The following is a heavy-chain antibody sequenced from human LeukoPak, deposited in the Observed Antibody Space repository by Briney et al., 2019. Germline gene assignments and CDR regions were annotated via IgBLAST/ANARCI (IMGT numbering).Heavy chain of an antibody. V-gene: IGHV3-30*18. D-gene: IGHD2-21*02. CDR1: GFTFSSYG. CDR2: ISYDGSNK. Sequence: GRSLRLSCAASGFTFSSYGMHWVRQAPGKGLEWVAVISYDGSNKYDADSVKGRFTISRDNSKNALYLQMNSLRAEDTAVYYCAKGGLHIVVVTALDYWGQGTLVTVSS. J-gene: IGHJ4*02. CDR3: AKGGLHIVVVTALDY.